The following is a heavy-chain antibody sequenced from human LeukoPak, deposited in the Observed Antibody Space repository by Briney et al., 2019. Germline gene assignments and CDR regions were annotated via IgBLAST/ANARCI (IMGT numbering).Heavy chain of an antibody. D-gene: IGHD4-17*01. CDR3: ARGPYGDYGRLGEGAFDI. CDR2: IRQDGSEK. Sequence: GGSLRLSCAASGFTFSGYSMSWVRQAPGKGLEWVANIRQDGSEKYYVDSVKGRFTISRDNAKNSLYLQMNSLRADDTAVYYCARGPYGDYGRLGEGAFDIWGQGTMVTVSS. J-gene: IGHJ3*02. CDR1: GFTFSGYS. V-gene: IGHV3-7*05.